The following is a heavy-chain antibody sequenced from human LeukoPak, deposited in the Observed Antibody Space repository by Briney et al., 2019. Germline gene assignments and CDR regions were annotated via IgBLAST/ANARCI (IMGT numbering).Heavy chain of an antibody. J-gene: IGHJ4*02. CDR3: ANIPSGAGRLDDY. V-gene: IGHV3-30*02. CDR1: GFTFSNYG. CDR2: VETDGRNK. D-gene: IGHD3-10*01. Sequence: GESLRLSCGASGFTFSNYGIHWVRQAPGKGLEWVAFVETDGRNKNYADSVKGRFTLSRDNSKNTVSLQMNSLRAEDTAVYYCANIPSGAGRLDDYWGQGTLVTVSS.